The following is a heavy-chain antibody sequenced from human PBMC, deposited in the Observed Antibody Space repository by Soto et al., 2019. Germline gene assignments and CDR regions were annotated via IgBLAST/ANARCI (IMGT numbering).Heavy chain of an antibody. CDR1: GGTFKNYA. D-gene: IGHD3-22*01. CDR3: ARASDTSGYYY. V-gene: IGHV1-69*01. J-gene: IGHJ4*02. Sequence: QVQLVQSESEVKKPGSSVKVSCKVSGGTFKNYAISWVRQAPGQGLEWVGGILPVFDELNYAPKLQGRIKITADEVTSTAHLELGSMTSEDTAGYFCARASDTSGYYYLGQGTLVTVSS. CDR2: ILPVFDEL.